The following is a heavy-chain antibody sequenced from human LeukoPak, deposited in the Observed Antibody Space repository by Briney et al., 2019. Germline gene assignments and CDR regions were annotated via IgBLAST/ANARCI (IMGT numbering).Heavy chain of an antibody. V-gene: IGHV5-51*01. Sequence: GESLKTSCKGSGYSFTSYWIGWVRQMPGKGLEWMGIIYPGDSDTRYSPSFQGQVTISADKSISTAYLQWSSLKASDTAMYYCASRYCSGGSCYDAFDIWGQGTMVTVSS. J-gene: IGHJ3*02. CDR3: ASRYCSGGSCYDAFDI. CDR2: IYPGDSDT. D-gene: IGHD2-15*01. CDR1: GYSFTSYW.